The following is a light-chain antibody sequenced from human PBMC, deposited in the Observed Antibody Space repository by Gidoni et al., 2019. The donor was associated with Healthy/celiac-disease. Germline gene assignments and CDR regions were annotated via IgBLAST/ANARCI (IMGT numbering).Light chain of an antibody. V-gene: IGKV1-39*01. Sequence: IPMTQSPSSLSASVGDRVTITCRASQSISSYLNWSPQKPGKAPKLLLYAASSLQSGVPSRFSGSGSGTDFTLTISSLQSEDFATYYCQQSYSTPQTFGQGTKLEIK. CDR1: QSISSY. J-gene: IGKJ2*01. CDR2: AAS. CDR3: QQSYSTPQT.